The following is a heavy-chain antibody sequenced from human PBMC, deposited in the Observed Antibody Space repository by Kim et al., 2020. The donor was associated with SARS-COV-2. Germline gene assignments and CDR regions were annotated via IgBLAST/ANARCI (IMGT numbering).Heavy chain of an antibody. Sequence: SVKVSCKASGGTFSSYAISWVRQAPGQGLEWMGGIIPIFGTANYAQKFQGRVTITADESTSTAYMELSSLRSEDTAVYYCANGPYDSSGYSSSAYYYYGIDVWGQGTTVTVSS. D-gene: IGHD3-22*01. J-gene: IGHJ6*02. CDR3: ANGPYDSSGYSSSAYYYYGIDV. CDR2: IIPIFGTA. CDR1: GGTFSSYA. V-gene: IGHV1-69*13.